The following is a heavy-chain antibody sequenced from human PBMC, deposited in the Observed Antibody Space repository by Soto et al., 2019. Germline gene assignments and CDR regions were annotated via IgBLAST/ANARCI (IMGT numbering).Heavy chain of an antibody. CDR1: GAAISSSVW. D-gene: IGHD7-27*01. J-gene: IGHJ4*02. Sequence: TLSLTCAVSGAAISSSVWWTWVRQPPGKGLEWIGEVFHTGNTNYNPSLKSRVSVDKSTNEFSLKVTSVTAADTAIYYCARKAWVRFDYWGQGALVTVSS. CDR2: VFHTGNT. V-gene: IGHV4-4*02. CDR3: ARKAWVRFDY.